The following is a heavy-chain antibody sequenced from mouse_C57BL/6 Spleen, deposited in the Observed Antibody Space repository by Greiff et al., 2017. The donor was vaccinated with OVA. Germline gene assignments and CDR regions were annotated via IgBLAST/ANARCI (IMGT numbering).Heavy chain of an antibody. J-gene: IGHJ2*01. CDR3: ARHEDITTVVATGYFDY. CDR2: ISSGGSYT. CDR1: GFTFSSYG. V-gene: IGHV5-6*01. Sequence: EVKLMESGGDLVKPGGSLKLSCAASGFTFSSYGMSWVRQTPDKRLEWVATISSGGSYTYYPDSVKGRFTISRDNAKNTLYLQMSSLKSEDTAMYYCARHEDITTVVATGYFDYWGQGTTLTVSS. D-gene: IGHD1-1*01.